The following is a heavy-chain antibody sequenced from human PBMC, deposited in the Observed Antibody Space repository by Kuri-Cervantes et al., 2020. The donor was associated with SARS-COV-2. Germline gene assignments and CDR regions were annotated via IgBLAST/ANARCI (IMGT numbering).Heavy chain of an antibody. Sequence: GGSLRLSCAASGFTFSCTAMYWVRQPFEKGLEWVGRIRSKTNNSATSYAASLRGRFSISRDDSKNTAYLQMNSLRTEDTAVYYCARDGWGCTSHNWFDPWGQGTLVTVSS. V-gene: IGHV3-73*01. D-gene: IGHD2-2*01. CDR3: ARDGWGCTSHNWFDP. J-gene: IGHJ5*02. CDR1: GFTFSCTA. CDR2: IRSKTNNSAT.